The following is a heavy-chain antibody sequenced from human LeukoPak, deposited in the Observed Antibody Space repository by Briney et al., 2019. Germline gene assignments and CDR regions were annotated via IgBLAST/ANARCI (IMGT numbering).Heavy chain of an antibody. CDR3: ARDPNSWYWNYYYGMDV. CDR1: GFTFSDYY. CDR2: ISSSGSTI. V-gene: IGHV3-11*01. J-gene: IGHJ6*02. Sequence: GGSLRLSCAASGFTFSDYYMSWIRQAPGKGLEWVSYISSSGSTIYYADSVKGRFTISRDNAKNSLYLQMNSLRAEDTAVYYCARDPNSWYWNYYYGMDVWGQGTTVTVSS. D-gene: IGHD6-13*01.